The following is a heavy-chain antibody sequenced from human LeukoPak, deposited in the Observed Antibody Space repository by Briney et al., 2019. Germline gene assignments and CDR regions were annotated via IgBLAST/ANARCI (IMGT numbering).Heavy chain of an antibody. CDR1: GGSISSSSYY. CDR2: VYYSGST. V-gene: IGHV4-39*01. Sequence: PSETLSLTCTVSGGSISSSSYYWGWIRQPPGKGLEWIGSVYYSGSTYYNPSLKSRVTISVDTSKNQFSLKLSSVTAADTAVYYCARIMTTHWIDPWGQGTLVTVSP. J-gene: IGHJ5*02. CDR3: ARIMTTHWIDP. D-gene: IGHD3-16*01.